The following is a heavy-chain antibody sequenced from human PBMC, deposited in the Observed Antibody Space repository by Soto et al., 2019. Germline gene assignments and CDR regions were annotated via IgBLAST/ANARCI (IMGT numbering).Heavy chain of an antibody. CDR1: GGAFSGYY. CDR2: INHSGST. CDR3: ARTMVRGRYYYYGMDV. Sequence: SETLSLTCAVYGGAFSGYYWSWIRQPPGKGLEWIGEINHSGSTNYNPSLKSRVTISVDTSKNQFSLKLSSVTAADTAVYYCARTMVRGRYYYYGMDVWGQGTTVTVS. D-gene: IGHD3-10*01. J-gene: IGHJ6*02. V-gene: IGHV4-34*01.